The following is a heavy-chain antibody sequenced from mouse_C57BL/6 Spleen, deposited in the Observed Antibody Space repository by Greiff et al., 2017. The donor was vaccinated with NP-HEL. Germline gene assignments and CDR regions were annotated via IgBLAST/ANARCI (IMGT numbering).Heavy chain of an antibody. Sequence: VQLQQSGAELVKPGASVKISCKASGYAFSSYWMNWVKQRPGKGLEWIGQIYPGDGDTNYNGKFKGKATLTADKSSSTAYMQLSSLTSEDSAVDFCARCYYGSSHWYFDVWGTGTTVTVSS. J-gene: IGHJ1*03. CDR3: ARCYYGSSHWYFDV. CDR2: IYPGDGDT. V-gene: IGHV1-80*01. CDR1: GYAFSSYW. D-gene: IGHD1-1*01.